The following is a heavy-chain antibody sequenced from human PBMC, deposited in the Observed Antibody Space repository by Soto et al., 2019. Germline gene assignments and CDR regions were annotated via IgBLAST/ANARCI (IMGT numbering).Heavy chain of an antibody. Sequence: QVHLVESGGGVVQPGRSLRLSCEVSGFAFNTSGMYWVRQSPGRGLEWVAVISYDGNTQYYAESLKGRFTISRDNSKNTLFLNMNRLRSEDTAVYYCATKVRVKNYYYYGMDTWSQGTMVTVSS. CDR2: ISYDGNTQ. J-gene: IGHJ6*02. V-gene: IGHV3-30*03. D-gene: IGHD2-21*01. CDR3: ATKVRVKNYYYYGMDT. CDR1: GFAFNTSG.